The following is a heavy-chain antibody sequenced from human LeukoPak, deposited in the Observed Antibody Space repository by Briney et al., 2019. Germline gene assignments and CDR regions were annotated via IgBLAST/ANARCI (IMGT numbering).Heavy chain of an antibody. V-gene: IGHV3-21*01. CDR2: ISSISTYI. D-gene: IGHD3-10*01. J-gene: IGHJ3*02. CDR1: GFTFSSYS. CDR3: ARGDGATPPDVFDI. Sequence: GGSLRLSCAASGFTFSSYSMNWVRQAPGKGLQWGSSISSISTYIYYADSVRGRFTISRDNAKNSLYLQMNSLRGEDTAVYYCARGDGATPPDVFDIWGQGTMVTVSS.